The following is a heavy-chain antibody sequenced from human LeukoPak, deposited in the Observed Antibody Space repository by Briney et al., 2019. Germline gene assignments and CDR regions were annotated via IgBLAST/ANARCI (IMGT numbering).Heavy chain of an antibody. Sequence: ASVKVSCKASGYTFTSYAMHWVRQAPGQRLEWMGWINAGNGNTKYSRKFQGRVTITRDTSASTAYMELSSLRSEDTAVYYCARAAPGDCSGGSCYSEYNWFDPWGQGTLVTVSS. CDR3: ARAAPGDCSGGSCYSEYNWFDP. CDR2: INAGNGNT. J-gene: IGHJ5*02. V-gene: IGHV1-3*01. CDR1: GYTFTSYA. D-gene: IGHD2-15*01.